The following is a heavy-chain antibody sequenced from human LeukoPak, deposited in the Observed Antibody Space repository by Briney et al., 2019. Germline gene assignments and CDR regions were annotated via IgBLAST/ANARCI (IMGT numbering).Heavy chain of an antibody. CDR2: ISAYNGNT. CDR1: GYTFTSYG. CDR3: ARYWPRGVPQFDY. V-gene: IGHV1-18*01. J-gene: IGHJ4*02. Sequence: GASGKASCKASGYTFTSYGIGWVGQAPGQGRGWMGWISAYNGNTNYARKLQGRVTMTTDTSTSTAYMELRRLRSDDTAVYYCARYWPRGVPQFDYWGQGTLVTVSS. D-gene: IGHD3-10*01.